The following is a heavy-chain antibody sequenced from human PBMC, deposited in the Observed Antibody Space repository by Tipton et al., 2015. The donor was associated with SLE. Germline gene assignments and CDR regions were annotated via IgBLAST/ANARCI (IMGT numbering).Heavy chain of an antibody. J-gene: IGHJ4*02. CDR2: IYYSGST. D-gene: IGHD2-15*01. CDR3: ARMSPDGGYYFDD. V-gene: IGHV4-31*03. CDR1: GGSISSGGYY. Sequence: TLYLTCTVSGGSISSGGYYWSWIRQHPGKGLEWVGHIYYSGSTYYNPSLKSRVTISVDTSKNQFYLQLSSVTAADTSVYYCARMSPDGGYYFDDWGQGTLVSVS.